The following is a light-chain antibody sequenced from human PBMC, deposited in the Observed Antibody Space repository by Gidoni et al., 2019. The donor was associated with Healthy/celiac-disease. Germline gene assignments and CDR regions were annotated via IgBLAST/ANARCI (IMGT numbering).Light chain of an antibody. CDR1: KLGDKY. CDR2: QDS. V-gene: IGLV3-1*01. Sequence: SYELPQQPPVSVSPGQTASITCSGDKLGDKYACWYQQKPGQSPVLVIYQDSKRPSGIPERFSGSNSGNTATLTISGTQAMDEADYYCQAWDSSTAVFGGGTKLTVL. J-gene: IGLJ2*01. CDR3: QAWDSSTAV.